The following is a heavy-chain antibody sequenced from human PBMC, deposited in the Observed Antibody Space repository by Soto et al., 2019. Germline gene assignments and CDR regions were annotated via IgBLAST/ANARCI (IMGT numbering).Heavy chain of an antibody. CDR2: IIPIFGTA. CDR3: ASSYVVYSSSWTYYFDY. Sequence: SVKVSCQASGGTFSSYAISWVRQAPGQGLEWMGGIIPIFGTANYAQKFQGRVTITADESTSTAYMELSSLRSEDTAVYYCASSYVVYSSSWTYYFDYWGQGTLVTVSS. CDR1: GGTFSSYA. V-gene: IGHV1-69*13. J-gene: IGHJ4*02. D-gene: IGHD6-13*01.